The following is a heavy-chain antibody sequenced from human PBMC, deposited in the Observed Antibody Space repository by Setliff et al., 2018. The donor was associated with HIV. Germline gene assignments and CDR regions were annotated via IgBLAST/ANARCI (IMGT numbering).Heavy chain of an antibody. CDR3: TRSSRYCTSTSCPYYSYYYMDV. J-gene: IGHJ6*03. CDR1: SGSISSYY. V-gene: IGHV4-59*08. Sequence: PSETLSHTCSISSGSISSYYWSWVRQPPGKGLEWIGYIYYSGSTNYNPSLKSRVTISVDTSKNQFSLKLSSVTAADTAVYYCTRSSRYCTSTSCPYYSYYYMDVWGKGTTVTVSS. CDR2: IYYSGST. D-gene: IGHD2-2*01.